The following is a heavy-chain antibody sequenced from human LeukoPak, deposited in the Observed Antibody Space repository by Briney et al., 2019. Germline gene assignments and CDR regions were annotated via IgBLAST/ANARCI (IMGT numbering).Heavy chain of an antibody. J-gene: IGHJ4*02. CDR1: GGSISSGDYY. Sequence: SQTLSLTCTVSGGSISSGDYYWSWIRQPPGKGLEWIGEINHSGSTNYNPSLKSRVTISVDTSKNQFSLKLSSVTAADTAVYYCARGRGLAYCGGDCYSDYDYWGQGTLVTVSS. CDR3: ARGRGLAYCGGDCYSDYDY. CDR2: INHSGST. D-gene: IGHD2-21*02. V-gene: IGHV4-30-4*08.